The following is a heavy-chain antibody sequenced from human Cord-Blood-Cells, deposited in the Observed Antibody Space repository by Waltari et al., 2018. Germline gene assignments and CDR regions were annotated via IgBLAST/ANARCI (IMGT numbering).Heavy chain of an antibody. CDR3: ARGITMVRGVTGWFDP. V-gene: IGHV4-4*07. CDR1: GGSISSYY. J-gene: IGHJ5*02. CDR2: IYTSGST. Sequence: QVQLQESGPGLVKPSETLSLTCTVSGGSISSYYWSWIRQPAGKGLEWIGRIYTSGSTNYNPSRKSRVTMSVDTSKNQFSLKLSSVTAADTAVYYCARGITMVRGVTGWFDPWGQGTLVTVSS. D-gene: IGHD3-10*01.